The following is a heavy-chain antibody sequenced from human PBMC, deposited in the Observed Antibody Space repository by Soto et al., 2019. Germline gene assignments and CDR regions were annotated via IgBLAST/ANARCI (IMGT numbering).Heavy chain of an antibody. Sequence: EVQVLESGGGLVQRGGSLTLSCAASGFTFNQYAMSWVRQAPGKGLQWVSIIIANGGTYYADSVKGRFTISRDNSKNTVYLQMSNLRVEDTAIYYCARDYTVAADPSSVIRFDYWGQGALVTVSS. V-gene: IGHV3-23*01. CDR3: ARDYTVAADPSSVIRFDY. J-gene: IGHJ4*02. CDR1: GFTFNQYA. D-gene: IGHD2-15*01. CDR2: IIANGGT.